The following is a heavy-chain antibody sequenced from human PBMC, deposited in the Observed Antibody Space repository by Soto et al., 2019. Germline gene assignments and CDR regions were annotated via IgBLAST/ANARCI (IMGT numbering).Heavy chain of an antibody. CDR2: ISDTGGGT. CDR3: ARDIGFDYVN. D-gene: IGHD5-12*01. J-gene: IGHJ4*02. Sequence: GGSLRLSCAASGFIFGTYAMSWVRQAPGKGPEWVAVISDTGGGTYYADSVKGRFTISRDNSKNTLYLQMNSLRAEDTATYFCARDIGFDYVNWGQGTLVTVSS. CDR1: GFIFGTYA. V-gene: IGHV3-23*01.